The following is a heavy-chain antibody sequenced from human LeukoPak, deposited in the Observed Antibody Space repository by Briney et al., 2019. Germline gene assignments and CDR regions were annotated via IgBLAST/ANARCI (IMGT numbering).Heavy chain of an antibody. J-gene: IGHJ6*03. D-gene: IGHD1-1*01. V-gene: IGHV1-69*05. CDR1: GGNFGNSA. CDR2: IIPIYGTR. Sequence: GASVKVSCKASGGNFGNSAISWVRHAPGHGLEWMGGIIPIYGTRHYAQKFQGRVTLHTDESTSSVYMELNSLTSEDTAVYYCARGRRPPDITTFPTPFYYHMDVWGGGTAVTVS. CDR3: ARGRRPPDITTFPTPFYYHMDV.